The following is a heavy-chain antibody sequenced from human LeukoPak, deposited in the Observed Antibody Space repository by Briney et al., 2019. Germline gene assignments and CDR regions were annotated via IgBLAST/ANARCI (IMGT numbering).Heavy chain of an antibody. CDR3: VWVVVAATENTFDY. CDR1: GFTFSSYA. V-gene: IGHV3-23*01. CDR2: ISGSGGST. J-gene: IGHJ4*02. D-gene: IGHD2-15*01. Sequence: GGSLRLSCAASGFTFSSYAMSWVRQAPGKGLEWVSAISGSGGSTYYADSVKGRFTISRDNSKNTLYLQMNSLRAEDTAVYYCVWVVVAATENTFDYWGQGTLVTVSS.